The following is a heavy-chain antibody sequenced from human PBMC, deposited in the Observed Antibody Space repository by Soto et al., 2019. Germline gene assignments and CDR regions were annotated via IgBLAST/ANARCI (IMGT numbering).Heavy chain of an antibody. J-gene: IGHJ4*02. D-gene: IGHD3-3*01. Sequence: GASVKVSCKASGYTFTGYYIHWVRQAPGQGLEWMGWINSNSGGTNYAQKFQGRVTMTRDTSIRTAYMELSRLSSDDTAVYYCARDTYYDTWSGYLRPPYYFDYWGQGTLVTV. CDR1: GYTFTGYY. CDR3: ARDTYYDTWSGYLRPPYYFDY. V-gene: IGHV1-2*02. CDR2: INSNSGGT.